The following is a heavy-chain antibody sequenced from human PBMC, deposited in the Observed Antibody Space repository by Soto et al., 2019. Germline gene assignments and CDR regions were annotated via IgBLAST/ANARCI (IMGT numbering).Heavy chain of an antibody. V-gene: IGHV3-23*01. D-gene: IGHD6-25*01. Sequence: EERLLESGGGLVQPGGSLRLSCAASGFTFNSRAMNWVRQAPGKGLEWVSAISGDGGSTWYADSVKGRFTISRDNSRNTFHLQMASLRTESTAIYSCAKDVCWSSVWGQGTLATVSP. CDR3: AKDVCWSSV. CDR1: GFTFNSRA. J-gene: IGHJ4*02. CDR2: ISGDGGST.